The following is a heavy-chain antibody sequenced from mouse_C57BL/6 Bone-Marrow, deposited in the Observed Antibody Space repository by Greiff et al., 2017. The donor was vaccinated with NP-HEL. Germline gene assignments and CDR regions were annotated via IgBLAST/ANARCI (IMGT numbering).Heavy chain of an antibody. CDR3: ARYYYGSRVWYFDV. CDR1: GYTFTSYW. CDR2: IDPNSGGT. Sequence: QVQLQQPGADLVKPGASVKLSCKASGYTFTSYWMHWVKQRPGRGLEWIGRIDPNSGGTKFNEKFKTKATLTVDKPSSTAYMQRSSLTSEDSAVYYCARYYYGSRVWYFDVWGTGTTVTVSS. J-gene: IGHJ1*03. D-gene: IGHD1-1*01. V-gene: IGHV1-72*01.